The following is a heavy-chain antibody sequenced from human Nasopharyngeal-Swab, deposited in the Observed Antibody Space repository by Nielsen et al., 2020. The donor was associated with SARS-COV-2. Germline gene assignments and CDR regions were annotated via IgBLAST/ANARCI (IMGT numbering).Heavy chain of an antibody. Sequence: ASVKVSCKASGYTFTSYGISWVRQAPGQGLEWMGWISAYNGNTNYAQKLQGRVTMTTDTSTSTAYMELRSLRSADTAAYYCARDDSSNYDFWSGYYTSFDYWGQGTLVTASS. D-gene: IGHD3-3*01. V-gene: IGHV1-18*01. CDR2: ISAYNGNT. J-gene: IGHJ4*02. CDR3: ARDDSSNYDFWSGYYTSFDY. CDR1: GYTFTSYG.